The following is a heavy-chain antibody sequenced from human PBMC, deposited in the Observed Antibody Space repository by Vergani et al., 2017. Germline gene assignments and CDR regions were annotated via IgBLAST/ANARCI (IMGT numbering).Heavy chain of an antibody. CDR3: ATLPLQTQQQVTS. J-gene: IGHJ5*02. D-gene: IGHD6-13*01. V-gene: IGHV3-72*01. Sequence: VHLVESGGGVVQPGRSLTLSCVASGFSFRGHGMHWVRQGPGKGLEWVGRSRNKARSYTTEYSPSVKGRFTISRDDSRNSLYLQMNSLKTEDTAVYYCATLPLQTQQQVTSWGQGTLVTVSS. CDR2: SRNKARSYTT. CDR1: GFSFRGHG.